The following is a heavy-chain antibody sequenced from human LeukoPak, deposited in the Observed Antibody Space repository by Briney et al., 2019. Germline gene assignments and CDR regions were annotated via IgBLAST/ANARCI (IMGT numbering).Heavy chain of an antibody. Sequence: SETLSLTCAVYGGSFSGYYWSWIRQPPGKGLEWIGEINHSGSTNYNPSLKSRVTISVDTSKNQFSLKLSSVTAADTAVYYCAKDLAGVEVMDYYYYGMDVWGQGTTVTVSS. CDR2: INHSGST. V-gene: IGHV4-34*01. D-gene: IGHD3-22*01. CDR3: AKDLAGVEVMDYYYYGMDV. J-gene: IGHJ6*02. CDR1: GGSFSGYY.